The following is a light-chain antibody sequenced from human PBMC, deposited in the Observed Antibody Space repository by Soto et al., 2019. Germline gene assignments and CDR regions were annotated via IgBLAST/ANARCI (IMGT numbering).Light chain of an antibody. V-gene: IGKV3-20*01. CDR1: QSVGSN. Sequence: EIVLTQSPATLSLSPGERVTLSCRARQSVGSNLAWYQQKPGQAPRLLIYGASTRATGIPDRFSGSGSGTDFTLTISRLEPEDFAVYYCQQYGSSGTFGQGTKVDIK. CDR3: QQYGSSGT. CDR2: GAS. J-gene: IGKJ1*01.